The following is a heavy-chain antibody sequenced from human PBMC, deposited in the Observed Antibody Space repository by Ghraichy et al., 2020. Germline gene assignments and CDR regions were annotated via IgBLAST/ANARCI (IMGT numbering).Heavy chain of an antibody. V-gene: IGHV4-39*01. D-gene: IGHD3-16*01. CDR1: GGSVDSRSHH. CDR2: IYSSGTT. CDR3: ARGMWGSFDT. Sequence: SETLSLTCTLSGGSVDSRSHHWGWVRHSPREGLEWLGTIYSSGTTYSNPSLKSRVSLSLDTSTNQFSLTLISATAADTATYYCARGMWGSFDTRGQGTPVIVSS. J-gene: IGHJ4*02.